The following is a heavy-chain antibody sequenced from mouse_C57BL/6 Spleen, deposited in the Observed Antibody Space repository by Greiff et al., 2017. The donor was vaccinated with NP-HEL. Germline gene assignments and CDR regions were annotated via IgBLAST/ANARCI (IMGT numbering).Heavy chain of an antibody. V-gene: IGHV1-69*01. CDR2: IDPSDSYT. CDR3: ARRRRDYFDY. J-gene: IGHJ2*01. Sequence: VQLQQPGAELVMPGASVKLSCKASGYTFTSYWMHWVKRRPGQGLEWIGEIDPSDSYTNYNQKFKGKSTLTVDKSSSTAYMQLSSLTSEDSAVYYCARRRRDYFDYWGQGTTLTVSS. CDR1: GYTFTSYW.